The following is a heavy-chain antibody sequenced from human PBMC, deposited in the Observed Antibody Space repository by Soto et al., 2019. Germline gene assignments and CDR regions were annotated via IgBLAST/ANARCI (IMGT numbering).Heavy chain of an antibody. CDR1: GGSISTSS. CDR3: ARSIDS. Sequence: SETLSLTCTVSGGSISTSSWNWIRQAPGKGLEWIGCVYYTGNTNYNPSLKSRVTMSLDTSKNQFSLKLSSVTAADTAVYYCARSIDSWGQGTLVTVSS. V-gene: IGHV4-59*12. J-gene: IGHJ5*01. CDR2: VYYTGNT.